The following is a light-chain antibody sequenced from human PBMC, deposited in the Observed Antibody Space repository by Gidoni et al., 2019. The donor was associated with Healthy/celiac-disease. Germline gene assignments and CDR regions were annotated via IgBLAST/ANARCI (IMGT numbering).Light chain of an antibody. J-gene: IGLJ3*02. Sequence: QAVVTQEPSLTVSTGGTVTVTCGSSTGAVTSGHYPYWFQQKPGQAPRTLIYDTSNKNSCTPARFSGSLLGGKAALTLSGAQPEDEAEYYCLLAYSGANWVFGGGTKLTVL. CDR3: LLAYSGANWV. CDR2: DTS. V-gene: IGLV7-46*01. CDR1: TGAVTSGHY.